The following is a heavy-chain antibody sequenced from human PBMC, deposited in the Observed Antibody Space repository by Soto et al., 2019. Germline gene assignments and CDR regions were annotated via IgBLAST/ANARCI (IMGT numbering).Heavy chain of an antibody. CDR2: FDPEDGET. Sequence: QVQVVQSGAEVKKPGASVKVSCKVSGYTLTDLAMHWVRQAPGKGPEWVGGFDPEDGETIYAQKFQGRVTMTEDTSTDTAYMELSSLRSEDTAVYYCATRGTRWLQSPFDYWGQGTLVTVSS. J-gene: IGHJ4*02. CDR1: GYTLTDLA. D-gene: IGHD1-1*01. V-gene: IGHV1-24*01. CDR3: ATRGTRWLQSPFDY.